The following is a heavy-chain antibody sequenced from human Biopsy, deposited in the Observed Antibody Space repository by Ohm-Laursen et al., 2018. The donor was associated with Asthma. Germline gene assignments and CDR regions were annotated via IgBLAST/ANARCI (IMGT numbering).Heavy chain of an antibody. CDR3: ARGISRVTGLFDHFDS. V-gene: IGHV4-39*07. Sequence: GTLSLTCLVSGGSITSSSYYWGWIRQPPGKGMEWIGSMYHSGSPYYHPSLKSRVTISVDTSKNQFSLKLRSVTAADAAVYYCARGISRVTGLFDHFDSWGQGTLVTVSS. CDR2: MYHSGSP. D-gene: IGHD2-21*02. CDR1: GGSITSSSYY. J-gene: IGHJ4*02.